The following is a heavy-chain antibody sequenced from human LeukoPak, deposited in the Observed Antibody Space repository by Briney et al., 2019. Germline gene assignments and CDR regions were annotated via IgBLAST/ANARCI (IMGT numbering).Heavy chain of an antibody. CDR3: TRDQTPYY. V-gene: IGHV3-49*04. CDR1: GFTFGDYA. Sequence: GGSLRLSCTASGFTFGDYAMTWVRQAPGKGLEWVGFIRSKIYGGTPEYAASVKGRFTISGDDYKGVAYLQMNSLKTEDTAVYYCTRDQTPYYWGQGTLVTVSS. CDR2: IRSKIYGGTP. J-gene: IGHJ4*02.